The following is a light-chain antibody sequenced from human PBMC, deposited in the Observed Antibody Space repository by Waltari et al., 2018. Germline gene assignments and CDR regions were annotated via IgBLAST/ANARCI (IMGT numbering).Light chain of an antibody. CDR2: KVS. Sequence: EVVMPESPLSLPITPGQPASITCRSSQSLVHSDGNTFLSGYQQQPGQPPRLLIYKVSNRDSGVPDRFSGSGAVTDFTLKISRVEAEDVGVYYCGQGTHWPPFTFGPGTKLDIK. CDR1: QSLVHSDGNTF. CDR3: GQGTHWPPFT. J-gene: IGKJ3*01. V-gene: IGKV2-30*02.